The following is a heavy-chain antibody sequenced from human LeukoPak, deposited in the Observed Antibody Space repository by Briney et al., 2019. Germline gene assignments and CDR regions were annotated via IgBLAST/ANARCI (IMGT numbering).Heavy chain of an antibody. Sequence: PGASLKLSCTASGFTVSSNYMSWVRQAPGKGLEWISGIYTGSSTYYAESVKGRFTITRDNSKNTLYLRMNSLRAEDTAVYYCARGLLDSSGWYVDYWGQGTLVTVSS. CDR1: GFTVSSNY. V-gene: IGHV3-66*01. J-gene: IGHJ4*02. CDR2: IYTGSST. D-gene: IGHD6-19*01. CDR3: ARGLLDSSGWYVDY.